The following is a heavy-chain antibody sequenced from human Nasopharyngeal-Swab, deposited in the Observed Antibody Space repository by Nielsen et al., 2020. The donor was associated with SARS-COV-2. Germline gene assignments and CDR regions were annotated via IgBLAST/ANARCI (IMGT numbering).Heavy chain of an antibody. D-gene: IGHD2-15*01. V-gene: IGHV3-73*01. CDR3: TRCGGGCYSGRDY. CDR2: IRSNGNNYAT. J-gene: IGHJ4*02. Sequence: GESLKISCAASGFTFSDSAIQWVRQASGEGLEWVARIRSNGNNYATAYSASVKGRFIIFRDDPTNTAYLQMNSLKTEDTAMYYCTRCGGGCYSGRDYWGQGTLVTVSS. CDR1: GFTFSDSA.